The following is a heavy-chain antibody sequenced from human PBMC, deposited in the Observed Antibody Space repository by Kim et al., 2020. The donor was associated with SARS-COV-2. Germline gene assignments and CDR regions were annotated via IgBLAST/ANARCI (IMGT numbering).Heavy chain of an antibody. CDR1: GFTFRNAW. D-gene: IGHD3-9*01. Sequence: GGSLRLSCAASGFTFRNAWVNWVRQAPGKGLEWVGRIKSKTDGGTTDYAAPVQGRFTIARDDSKNKLYLKMNSLKTEDTAVYYCTTLLRYLDWLVVKYYYYGMDVWGQGTTVTVSS. J-gene: IGHJ6*02. CDR2: IKSKTDGGTT. V-gene: IGHV3-15*01. CDR3: TTLLRYLDWLVVKYYYYGMDV.